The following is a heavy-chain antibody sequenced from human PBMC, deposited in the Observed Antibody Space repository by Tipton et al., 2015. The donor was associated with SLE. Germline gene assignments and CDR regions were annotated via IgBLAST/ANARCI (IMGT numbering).Heavy chain of an antibody. CDR1: GFTFSSYA. CDR3: AKEGTDSGNSFYYYYYGMDV. V-gene: IGHV3-23*01. CDR2: ISDSGGST. J-gene: IGHJ6*02. D-gene: IGHD1-26*01. Sequence: SLRLSCAASGFTFSSYAMSWVRQAPGKGLEWVSAISDSGGSTSSADSVKGRFTISRDNSKNTLYLQMNSLRAEDTAVYYCAKEGTDSGNSFYYYYYGMDVWGQGTTVTVSS.